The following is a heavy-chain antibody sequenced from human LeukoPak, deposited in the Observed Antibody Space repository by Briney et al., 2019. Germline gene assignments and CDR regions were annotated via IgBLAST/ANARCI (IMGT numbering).Heavy chain of an antibody. V-gene: IGHV3-23*01. D-gene: IGHD5-24*01. CDR2: ISGPGPST. CDR1: GFSFRRYA. Sequence: PGGSLRLSCAASGFSFRRYAMNWVRQAPGRGLEWVAVISGPGPSTVYADSVKGRFTISRDNSKNTLFLQLDSLRVEDTAIYYCAKEEMPHAFDLWGQGTMVIVSP. J-gene: IGHJ3*01. CDR3: AKEEMPHAFDL.